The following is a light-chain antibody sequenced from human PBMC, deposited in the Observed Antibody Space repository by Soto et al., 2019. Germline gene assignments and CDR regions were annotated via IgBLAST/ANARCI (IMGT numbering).Light chain of an antibody. CDR1: QSIYNNY. V-gene: IGKV3-20*01. CDR3: QHYVNSPRT. J-gene: IGKJ1*01. CDR2: GAS. Sequence: EIVLTQSPGTLSLSPGERVTLSCRASQSIYNNYLAWYQQKPGQAPRLLMYGASTRITGIPHRFSGSGSGTDFTLTINRLEPEDFAVYYCQHYVNSPRTFGQGTKVEIK.